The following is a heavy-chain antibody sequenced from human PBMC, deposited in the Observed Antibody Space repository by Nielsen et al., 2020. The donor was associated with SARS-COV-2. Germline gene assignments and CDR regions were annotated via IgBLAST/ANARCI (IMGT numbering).Heavy chain of an antibody. CDR1: GFSFTNYW. J-gene: IGHJ5*02. Sequence: KVSCKASGFSFTNYWISWVRQMPGKGLEGMGTIDPTDSHTNYSPSFQGHVTISADKSITTAYLQWSSLEASDSAMYYCARQPRSIISNWFDPWGQGTLVTVSS. V-gene: IGHV5-10-1*01. D-gene: IGHD1-14*01. CDR3: ARQPRSIISNWFDP. CDR2: IDPTDSHT.